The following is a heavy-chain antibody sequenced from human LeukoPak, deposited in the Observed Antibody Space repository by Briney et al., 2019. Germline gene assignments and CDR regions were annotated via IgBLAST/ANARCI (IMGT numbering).Heavy chain of an antibody. J-gene: IGHJ4*02. Sequence: GGSLRLSCAASGFTFSTSWVSWVRQAPGRGLEWVANIKQDGSDKYYVDSVKGRFTISRDNAKNSLYLQMNYLRAEDTAVYYCARFRDDYVWGSYTPPKDFDYWGQGSLVTVSS. V-gene: IGHV3-7*01. CDR1: GFTFSTSW. D-gene: IGHD3-16*01. CDR3: ARFRDDYVWGSYTPPKDFDY. CDR2: IKQDGSDK.